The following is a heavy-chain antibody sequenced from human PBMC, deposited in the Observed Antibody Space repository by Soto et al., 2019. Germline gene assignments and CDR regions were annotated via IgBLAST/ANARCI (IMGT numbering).Heavy chain of an antibody. CDR3: ARLGGYVSVGYYYLWDS. D-gene: IGHD3-22*01. Sequence: QLQLQESGPGLVKPSETLSLTCRVSDGSMNSDSSYWGWIRQPPGQGLEWIGVINHSGSTYHNLSLMGRVTMSVDASRNQFSLKLTSMTAADTAVYYCARLGGYVSVGYYYLWDSWGQGTMVTVAS. V-gene: IGHV4-39*01. J-gene: IGHJ1*01. CDR2: INHSGST. CDR1: DGSMNSDSSY.